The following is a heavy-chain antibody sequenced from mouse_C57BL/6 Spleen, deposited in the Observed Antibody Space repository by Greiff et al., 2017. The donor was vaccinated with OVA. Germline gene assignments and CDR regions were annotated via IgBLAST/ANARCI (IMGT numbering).Heavy chain of an antibody. Sequence: VQLQQSGAELVKPGASVKLSCTASGFNFKDYYMHWVKQRPEQGLEWIGSIYPDDGDTNYDQKFKGKATITVDTSSSTAYLQLSSLTSEDSAVYYCAKWVNYWGQGTSVTVSS. J-gene: IGHJ4*01. CDR3: AKWVNY. D-gene: IGHD1-3*01. CDR2: IYPDDGDT. V-gene: IGHV14-2*01. CDR1: GFNFKDYY.